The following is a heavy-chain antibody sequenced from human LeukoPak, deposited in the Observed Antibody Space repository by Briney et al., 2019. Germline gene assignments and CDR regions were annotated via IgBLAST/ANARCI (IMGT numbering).Heavy chain of an antibody. CDR1: GFTFSSYG. Sequence: PGGSLRLSCAASGFTFSSYGMHWVRQPQGEGLEWVAVISYDGSKKYSAESVKGRFSISRDNSKNTLYLQMNSLRAEDTAVYYCARAIGQLWTPPDYWGQGTLVTTSA. J-gene: IGHJ4*02. D-gene: IGHD5-18*01. CDR2: ISYDGSKK. CDR3: ARAIGQLWTPPDY. V-gene: IGHV3-30*03.